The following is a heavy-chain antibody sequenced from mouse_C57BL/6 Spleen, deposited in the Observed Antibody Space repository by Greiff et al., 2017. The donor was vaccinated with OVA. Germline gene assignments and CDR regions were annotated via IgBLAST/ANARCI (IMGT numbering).Heavy chain of an antibody. V-gene: IGHV1-4*01. CDR3: AKDWVDY. CDR1: GYTFTSYT. Sequence: VQLQESGAELARPGASVRMSCKASGYTFTSYTMHWVKQRPGQGLEWIGYINPSSGYTKYNQKFKDKATLTADKSSSTAYMQLSSLTSEDSAVYYCAKDWVDYWGQGTTLTVSS. J-gene: IGHJ2*01. D-gene: IGHD4-1*01. CDR2: INPSSGYT.